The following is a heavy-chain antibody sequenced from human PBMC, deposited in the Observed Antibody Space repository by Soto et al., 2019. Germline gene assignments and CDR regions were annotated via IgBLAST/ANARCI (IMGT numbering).Heavy chain of an antibody. CDR1: GGSFSGYY. V-gene: IGHV4-34*01. Sequence: QVQLQQWGAGLLKPSETLSLTCAVYGGSFSGYYWSWIRQPPGKGLEWIGKINHSGSTNYNPSLKSRVTISVDTSKNQFSLELSSVTAADTAVYYCARARIAAPARLDYWGQGTLVTVSS. D-gene: IGHD6-13*01. CDR2: INHSGST. J-gene: IGHJ4*02. CDR3: ARARIAAPARLDY.